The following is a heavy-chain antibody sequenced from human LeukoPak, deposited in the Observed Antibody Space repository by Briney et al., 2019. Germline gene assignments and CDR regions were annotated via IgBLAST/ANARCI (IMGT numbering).Heavy chain of an antibody. CDR3: AGTTDDYGDYGGLYGMDV. Sequence: GETLKISCKGSGYSFTSYWIGWVRQMPGKGLEWMGIIYPGDSDTRYSPSFQGQVTISADKSISTAYLQWSSLKASDTAMYYCAGTTDDYGDYGGLYGMDVWGKGTTVTVSS. CDR2: IYPGDSDT. CDR1: GYSFTSYW. D-gene: IGHD4-17*01. J-gene: IGHJ6*04. V-gene: IGHV5-51*01.